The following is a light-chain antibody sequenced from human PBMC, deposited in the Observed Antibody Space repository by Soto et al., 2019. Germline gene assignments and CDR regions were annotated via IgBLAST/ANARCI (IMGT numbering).Light chain of an antibody. CDR1: SANIGSNS. CDR2: GDR. Sequence: QSVLTQPPSASGTPGQRVTISCSGSSANIGSNSVFWYQQLPGTAPKLLIYGDRHRPSGVPDRFSGSKSGTSASLAISGLRSEDEGDYYCAAWDDSLSGRYVFGTGTKLTVL. V-gene: IGLV1-47*02. J-gene: IGLJ1*01. CDR3: AAWDDSLSGRYV.